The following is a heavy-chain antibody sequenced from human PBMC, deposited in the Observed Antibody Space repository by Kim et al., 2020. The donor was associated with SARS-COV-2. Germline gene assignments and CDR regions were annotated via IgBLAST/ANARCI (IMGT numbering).Heavy chain of an antibody. CDR2: INHSGST. CDR3: ARVGYSSGWYVGIRPNYFDY. J-gene: IGHJ4*02. CDR1: GGSFSGYY. D-gene: IGHD6-19*01. Sequence: SETLSLTCAVYGGSFSGYYWSWIRQPPGKGLEWIGEINHSGSTNYNPSLKSRVTISVDTSKNQFSLKLSSVTAADTAVYYCARVGYSSGWYVGIRPNYFDYWGQGTLVTVSS. V-gene: IGHV4-34*01.